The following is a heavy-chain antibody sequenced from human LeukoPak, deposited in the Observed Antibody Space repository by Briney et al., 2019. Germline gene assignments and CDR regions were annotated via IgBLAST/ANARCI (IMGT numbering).Heavy chain of an antibody. CDR3: TKEPLLRVSYNCFDP. CDR2: ISGSGGTT. Sequence: GGSLRLSCAASGFTFSSSAMSWVRQAPGKGLEWVSAISGSGGTTYYADSVKGRFTISRDNSKNTLYLQMNSLRAEDTAVYYCTKEPLLRVSYNCFDPWGQGTLVTVSS. V-gene: IGHV3-23*01. J-gene: IGHJ5*02. CDR1: GFTFSSSA. D-gene: IGHD3-9*01.